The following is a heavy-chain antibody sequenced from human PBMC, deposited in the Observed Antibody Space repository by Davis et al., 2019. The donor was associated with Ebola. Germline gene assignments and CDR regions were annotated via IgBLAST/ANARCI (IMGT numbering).Heavy chain of an antibody. V-gene: IGHV1-18*01. J-gene: IGHJ6*02. CDR3: ARVGYRGYYGMDV. CDR1: GYTFTSYG. Sequence: ASVKVSCKASGYTFTSYGISWVRQAPGQGLEWMGWISAYNGNTNYAQKLQGRVTMTTDTPTSTAYMELSSLRSEDTAVYYCARVGYRGYYGMDVWGQGTTVTVSS. D-gene: IGHD5-24*01. CDR2: ISAYNGNT.